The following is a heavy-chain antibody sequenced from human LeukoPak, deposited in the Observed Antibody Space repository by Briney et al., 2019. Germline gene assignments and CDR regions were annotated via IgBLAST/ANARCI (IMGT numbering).Heavy chain of an antibody. CDR3: ARETETRFDP. Sequence: PGGSLRLSCAAPGFTFSSYEMNWVRQAPGKGLEWVSYISSSGSTIYYADSVKGRFTISRDNAKNSLYLQMNSLRAEDTAVYYCARETETRFDPWGQGTLVTVSS. V-gene: IGHV3-48*03. CDR1: GFTFSSYE. D-gene: IGHD2-21*02. CDR2: ISSSGSTI. J-gene: IGHJ5*02.